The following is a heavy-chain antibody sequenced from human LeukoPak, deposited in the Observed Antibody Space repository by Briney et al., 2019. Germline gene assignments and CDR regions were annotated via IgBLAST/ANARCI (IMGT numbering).Heavy chain of an antibody. CDR3: ARRGSLSSSWGPLIYYYYMDV. CDR2: MNPNSGNT. CDR1: GYTFTSYD. Sequence: ASVKVSCKASGYTFTSYDINWVRQATGQGLEWMGWMNPNSGNTGYAQKFQGRVTMTRNTSISTAYMELSSLRSEDTAVYYCARRGSLSSSWGPLIYYYYMDVWGKGTTVTISS. J-gene: IGHJ6*03. D-gene: IGHD6-13*01. V-gene: IGHV1-8*01.